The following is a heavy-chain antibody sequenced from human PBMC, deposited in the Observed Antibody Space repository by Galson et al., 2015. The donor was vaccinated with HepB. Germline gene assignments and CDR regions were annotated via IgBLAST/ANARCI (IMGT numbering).Heavy chain of an antibody. CDR2: INPNSGDT. Sequence: SVKVSCKASGYTFTGFYLHWVRQDLRQGLEWMGRINPNSGDTKFAKKFQGRVTLTRDTSISTAYMELTRLTSDDTALYYCAREGPYTSSWYWGQGTLVTVPS. CDR1: GYTFTGFY. D-gene: IGHD6-13*01. J-gene: IGHJ4*02. CDR3: AREGPYTSSWY. V-gene: IGHV1-2*06.